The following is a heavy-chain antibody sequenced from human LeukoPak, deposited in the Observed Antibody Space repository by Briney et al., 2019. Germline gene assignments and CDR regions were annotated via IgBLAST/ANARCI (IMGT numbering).Heavy chain of an antibody. CDR2: TYYRSKWYS. Sequence: PSQTLSLTCAISGDNVSSNSAAWNWVRQSPSRGLEWLGRTYYRSKWYSDYAVSVKSRITINPDTSKNQFSQQLNSVTPGDTAVYYCARGGLVGATIDYWGQGALVTVSS. D-gene: IGHD1-26*01. CDR1: GDNVSSNSAA. J-gene: IGHJ4*02. CDR3: ARGGLVGATIDY. V-gene: IGHV6-1*01.